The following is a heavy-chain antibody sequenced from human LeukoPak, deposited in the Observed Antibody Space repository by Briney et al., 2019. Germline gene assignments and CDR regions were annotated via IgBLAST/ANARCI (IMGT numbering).Heavy chain of an antibody. CDR3: ARVPHYGDYVHYYFDY. CDR2: ISRSSIYI. Sequence: GGSLRLSCVASGFTFSSYSMNWVRQAPGKGLEWVSSISRSSIYIYYTDSVKGRFTVSRDNAKNSLYLQMNSLRAEDTAVYYCARVPHYGDYVHYYFDYWGQGTLVTVSS. J-gene: IGHJ4*02. CDR1: GFTFSSYS. D-gene: IGHD4-17*01. V-gene: IGHV3-21*01.